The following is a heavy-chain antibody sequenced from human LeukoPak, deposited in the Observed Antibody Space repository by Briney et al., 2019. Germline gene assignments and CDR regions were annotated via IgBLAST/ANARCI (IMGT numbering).Heavy chain of an antibody. J-gene: IGHJ4*02. D-gene: IGHD6-6*01. CDR1: GFTFSSYW. Sequence: PGGFLRLSCAASGFTFSSYWMSWVRQAPGKGLEWVANIKQDGSEKYYVDSVKGRFTISRDNAKNSLYLQMNSLRAEDTAVYYCATMKGSSSSVDYWGQGTLVTVSS. CDR2: IKQDGSEK. CDR3: ATMKGSSSSVDY. V-gene: IGHV3-7*01.